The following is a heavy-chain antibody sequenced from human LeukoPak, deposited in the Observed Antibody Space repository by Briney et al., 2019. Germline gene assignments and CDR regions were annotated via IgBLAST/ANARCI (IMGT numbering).Heavy chain of an antibody. CDR1: GYTFTAYY. D-gene: IGHD2-15*01. V-gene: IGHV1-2*02. J-gene: IGHJ5*02. Sequence: ASVKVSCKASGYTFTAYYMYWVRQAPGQGLEWMGWINPNSGGTNYAQKFQGRVTMTRDTSISTAYMELSRLRSDDTAVYYCAKDEDCSSSSCLNWFDPWGQGTLVTVSS. CDR3: AKDEDCSSSSCLNWFDP. CDR2: INPNSGGT.